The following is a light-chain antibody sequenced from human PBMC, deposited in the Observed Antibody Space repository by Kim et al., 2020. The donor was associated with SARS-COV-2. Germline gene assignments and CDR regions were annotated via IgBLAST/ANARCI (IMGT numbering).Light chain of an antibody. J-gene: IGLJ3*02. V-gene: IGLV3-19*01. CDR1: SLRSYY. CDR3: NSRDSSGNPNWV. CDR2: GKN. Sequence: GQTVRITCQGDSLRSYYASWYQQKPGQAPVLVIYGKNNRPSGIPDRFSGSSSGNTASLTITGAQAEDEADYYCNSRDSSGNPNWVFGGGTKLTVL.